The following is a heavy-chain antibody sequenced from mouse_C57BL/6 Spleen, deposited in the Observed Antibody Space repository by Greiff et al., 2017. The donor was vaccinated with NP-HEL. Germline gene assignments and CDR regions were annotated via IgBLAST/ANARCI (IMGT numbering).Heavy chain of an antibody. Sequence: QVQLQQPGAELVKPGASVKLSCKASGYTFTSYWMQWVKQRPGQGLEWIGELDPSDSYTNYNQKFKGKATLTVDTSSSTAYMQLSSLTSEDSAVYYCARRGSYYSNFWFADWGQGTLVTVSA. J-gene: IGHJ3*01. D-gene: IGHD2-5*01. CDR1: GYTFTSYW. CDR3: ARRGSYYSNFWFAD. V-gene: IGHV1-50*01. CDR2: LDPSDSYT.